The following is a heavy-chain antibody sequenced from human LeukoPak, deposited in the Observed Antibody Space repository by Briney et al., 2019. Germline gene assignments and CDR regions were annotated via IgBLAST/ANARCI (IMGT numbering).Heavy chain of an antibody. D-gene: IGHD3-22*01. V-gene: IGHV3-21*04. CDR2: ISSSSSYI. CDR1: GFTFSSYS. J-gene: IGHJ6*03. CDR3: ARDHYDSSGYYPYYYYYYMDV. Sequence: PGGSLRLSCAASGFTFSSYSMNWVRQAPGKGLEWVSLISSSSSYIYYADSGKGRFTISRDNAKNSLYLQMNSLRAEDTALYYCARDHYDSSGYYPYYYYYYMDVWGKGTTVTVSS.